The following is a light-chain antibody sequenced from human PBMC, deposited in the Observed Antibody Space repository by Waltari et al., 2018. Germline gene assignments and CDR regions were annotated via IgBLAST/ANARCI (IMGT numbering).Light chain of an antibody. CDR1: NIESKS. CDR3: QVWDNGNDQLV. V-gene: IGLV3-21*02. CDR2: DDS. J-gene: IGLJ3*02. Sequence: SYVLTQSPSVSAAPGQTARITCDGDNIESKSVHWYQQKPGQAPVVVVDDDSDRPSGIPERFSGSNSGNTATLTISRVEDGDEADYYCQVWDNGNDQLVFGGGTRLTVL.